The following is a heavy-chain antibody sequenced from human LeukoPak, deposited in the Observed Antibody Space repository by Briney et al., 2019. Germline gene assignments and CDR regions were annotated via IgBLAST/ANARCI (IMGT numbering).Heavy chain of an antibody. Sequence: GRSLRLSCAASGFTFSSYAMHWVRQAPGKGLEWVAVISYDGSNKYYADSVKGRFTISRDNSKSTLYLQMNSLRAEDTAVYYCARLAGIAAAGTLSYFDYWGQGTLVTVSS. CDR1: GFTFSSYA. V-gene: IGHV3-30*04. CDR2: ISYDGSNK. CDR3: ARLAGIAAAGTLSYFDY. J-gene: IGHJ4*02. D-gene: IGHD6-13*01.